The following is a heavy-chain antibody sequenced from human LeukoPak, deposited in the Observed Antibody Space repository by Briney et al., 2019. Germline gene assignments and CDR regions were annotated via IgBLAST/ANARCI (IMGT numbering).Heavy chain of an antibody. CDR2: IYYSGST. CDR1: GGSISSSSYY. D-gene: IGHD2-21*01. Sequence: SETLSLTCTVSGGSISSSSYYWGWIRQPPGKGLEWIGCIYYSGSTYYNPSLKSRVTISVDTSKNQFSLKLSSVTAADTAVYYCARRHNRSGAFDIWGQGTMVTVSS. CDR3: ARRHNRSGAFDI. V-gene: IGHV4-39*01. J-gene: IGHJ3*02.